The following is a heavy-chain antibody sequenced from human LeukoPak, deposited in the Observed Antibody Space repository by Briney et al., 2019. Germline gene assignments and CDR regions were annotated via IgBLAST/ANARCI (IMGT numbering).Heavy chain of an antibody. CDR1: GFTFSSYA. CDR3: AKVLGMIVVTDAFDI. CDR2: ISGSGGST. J-gene: IGHJ3*02. D-gene: IGHD3-22*01. V-gene: IGHV3-23*01. Sequence: GSLRLSCAASGFTFSSYAMSWVRQAPGKGLEWVSAISGSGGSTYSADSMKGRFTISRDNSKNTLYLQMNSLRAEDTAVYYCAKVLGMIVVTDAFDIWGQGTMVTVSS.